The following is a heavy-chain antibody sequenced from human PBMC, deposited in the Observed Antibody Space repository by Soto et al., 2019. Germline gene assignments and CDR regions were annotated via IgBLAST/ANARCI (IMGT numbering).Heavy chain of an antibody. CDR1: GGSISNYY. Sequence: SETLSLTCTVSGGSISNYYWYWIRQPPGKVLEWIAYIYYSGSTNYNPSLKSRVTISADTSRSQFSLKLSSVTAADTAVYYCASQTEYYPCGMDVWGQGTTVTVSS. D-gene: IGHD1-26*01. CDR2: IYYSGST. J-gene: IGHJ6*02. CDR3: ASQTEYYPCGMDV. V-gene: IGHV4-59*01.